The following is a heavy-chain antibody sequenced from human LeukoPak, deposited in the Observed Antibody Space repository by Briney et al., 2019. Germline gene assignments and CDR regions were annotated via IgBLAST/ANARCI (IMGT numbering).Heavy chain of an antibody. CDR2: ISAYNGNT. D-gene: IGHD3-10*01. V-gene: IGHV1-18*01. Sequence: GASVKVSCKASGYTFTSYGISWVRQAPGQGLEWMGWISAYNGNTNYAQKLQGRVTMTTDTSTSTAYMELRSLRSDDTAVYYCARLSWVLLWFGEHQSPYGMDVWGQGTTVTVSS. CDR1: GYTFTSYG. J-gene: IGHJ6*02. CDR3: ARLSWVLLWFGEHQSPYGMDV.